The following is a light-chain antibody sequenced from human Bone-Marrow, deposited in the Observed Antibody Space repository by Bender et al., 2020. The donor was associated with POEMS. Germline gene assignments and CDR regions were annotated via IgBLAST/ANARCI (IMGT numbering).Light chain of an antibody. CDR3: CSFTGSYTFA. Sequence: QSALTQPPSASGSPGQSVTITCSGTSSDVGGYNYVSWYQQHPGKAPKLIISEVNKRPSGVPDRFSGSKSGNTAYLTISGLQAEDEADYYCCSFTGSYTFAFGTGTKVTVL. CDR1: SSDVGGYNY. CDR2: EVN. V-gene: IGLV2-11*01. J-gene: IGLJ1*01.